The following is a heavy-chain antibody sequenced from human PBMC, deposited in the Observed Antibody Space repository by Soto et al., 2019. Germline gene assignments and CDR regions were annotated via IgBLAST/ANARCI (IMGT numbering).Heavy chain of an antibody. CDR1: GGSISRGDYY. CDR3: ARGGWGYGDYDFDC. J-gene: IGHJ4*02. Sequence: QSLIYTVSGGSISRGDYYWSRIRQPPGKGLEWIGYIYYSGSTYYNPSLKSRVTISVDTSKHHTSLMRSSGTAADTALYYWARGGWGYGDYDFDCWGQGTVVTDTS. CDR2: IYYSGST. D-gene: IGHD4-17*01. V-gene: IGHV4-30-4*01.